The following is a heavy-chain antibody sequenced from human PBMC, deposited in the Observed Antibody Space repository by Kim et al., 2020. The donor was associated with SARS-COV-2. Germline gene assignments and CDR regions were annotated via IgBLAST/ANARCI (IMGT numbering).Heavy chain of an antibody. V-gene: IGHV6-1*01. D-gene: IGHD6-19*01. Sequence: YAGSVKSRRTINPDTSKNQFSLQLNSVTPEDTAVYYCARAQYSSGWKIDYWGQGTLVTVSS. CDR3: ARAQYSSGWKIDY. J-gene: IGHJ4*02.